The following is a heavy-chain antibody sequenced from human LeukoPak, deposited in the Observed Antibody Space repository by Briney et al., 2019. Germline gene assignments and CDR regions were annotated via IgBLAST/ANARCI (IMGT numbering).Heavy chain of an antibody. D-gene: IGHD6-19*01. CDR2: ITRSGGST. CDR1: GFTFSSYA. V-gene: IGHV3-23*01. Sequence: GGSLRLSCAASGFTFSSYAMSWVRQAPGKGLEWVSAITRSGGSTYYADSVKGRFTISRDNSRNTLYLQMNSLRAEDTAVYFCASEYNIGGFDYRGQGTLVTVSS. CDR3: ASEYNIGGFDY. J-gene: IGHJ4*02.